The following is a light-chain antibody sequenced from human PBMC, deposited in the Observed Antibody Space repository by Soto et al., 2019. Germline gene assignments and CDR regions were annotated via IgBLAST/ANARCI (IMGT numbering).Light chain of an antibody. J-gene: IGKJ1*01. CDR1: QSVSSN. V-gene: IGKV3-15*01. Sequence: EIVMTQSPATLSVSPGERATLSCRASQSVSSNLAWYQQKPGQAPRLLIYDASTRATGIPARFSGSGSGTEFNLTITILQLEAVEFSYCQQYHHWNSWTFGQGTKVEIK. CDR2: DAS. CDR3: QQYHHWNSWT.